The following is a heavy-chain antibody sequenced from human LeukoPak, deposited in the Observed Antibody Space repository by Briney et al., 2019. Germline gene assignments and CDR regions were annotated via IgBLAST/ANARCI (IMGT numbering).Heavy chain of an antibody. D-gene: IGHD5-24*01. V-gene: IGHV3-64D*09. CDR2: ITGNGGWT. CDR1: GFTFTTYT. Sequence: GGSLRLSCAASGFTFTTYTIHWVRQAPGKGLEYVSGITGNGGWTYYADSVKGRFTISRDNSKNTLYLEMSSLRPEDTAVYYCVKDDGNYGMDVWGQGTTVTVSS. CDR3: VKDDGNYGMDV. J-gene: IGHJ6*02.